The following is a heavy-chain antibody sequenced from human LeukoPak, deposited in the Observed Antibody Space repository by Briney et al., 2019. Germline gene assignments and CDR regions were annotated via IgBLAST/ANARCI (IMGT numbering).Heavy chain of an antibody. CDR3: SRDQTTAGPSTVDC. Sequence: GGSLRLSCAASGFTFSSYSMNWVRQAPGKGLEWVSRISSDGSNIIYADSVKGRFTISRDNAKSTLYLEMNSLRAEDTAVYFCSRDQTTAGPSTVDCWGQGTLVTVSP. CDR1: GFTFSSYS. J-gene: IGHJ4*02. D-gene: IGHD4-11*01. CDR2: ISSDGSNI. V-gene: IGHV3-74*01.